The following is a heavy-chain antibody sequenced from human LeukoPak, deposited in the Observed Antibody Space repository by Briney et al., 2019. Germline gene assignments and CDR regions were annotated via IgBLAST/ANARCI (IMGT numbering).Heavy chain of an antibody. CDR3: AREYYYDSSGTFDY. V-gene: IGHV3-48*03. Sequence: GGSLRLSCAASGFTFSSYEMNRVRQVPGKGLEWVSYISSSGSTIYYADSVKGRFTISRDNAKNSLYLQMNSLRAEDTAVYYCAREYYYDSSGTFDYWGQGTLVTVSS. CDR1: GFTFSSYE. CDR2: ISSSGSTI. J-gene: IGHJ4*02. D-gene: IGHD3-22*01.